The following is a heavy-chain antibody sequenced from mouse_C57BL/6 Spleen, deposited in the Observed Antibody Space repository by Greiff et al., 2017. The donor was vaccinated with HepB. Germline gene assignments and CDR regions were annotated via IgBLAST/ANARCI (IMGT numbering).Heavy chain of an antibody. CDR3: ARPGGYYNFDY. CDR1: GYTFTSYW. Sequence: QVQLQQPGAELVRPGTSVKLSCKASGYTFTSYWMHWVKQRPGQGLEWIGVIDPSDSYTNYNQKFKGKATLTVDTSSSTAYMQLSSLTSEDSAVYYWARPGGYYNFDYWGQGTTLTVSS. J-gene: IGHJ2*01. CDR2: IDPSDSYT. V-gene: IGHV1-59*01. D-gene: IGHD2-3*01.